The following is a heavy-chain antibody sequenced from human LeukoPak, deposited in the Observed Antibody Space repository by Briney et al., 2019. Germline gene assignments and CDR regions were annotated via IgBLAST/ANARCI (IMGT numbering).Heavy chain of an antibody. CDR1: DYNFSIYG. D-gene: IGHD6-19*01. V-gene: IGHV1-18*01. CDR2: ISPQKGNT. CDR3: ARAGVHVAVAGTADH. J-gene: IGHJ4*02. Sequence: ASLKVSCQATDYNFSIYGITWVRQAPGQGLEWLGWISPQKGNTYSARSLQGRVTLTTDTSTNTAYLDLRSLTSADTALYYCARAGVHVAVAGTADHWGPGTLITVSS.